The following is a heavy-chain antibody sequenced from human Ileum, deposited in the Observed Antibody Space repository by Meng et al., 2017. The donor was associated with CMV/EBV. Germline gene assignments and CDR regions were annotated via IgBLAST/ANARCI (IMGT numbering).Heavy chain of an antibody. Sequence: GESLKISCAASGFTFDDYSMNWVRQVPGKGLEWLSGINWNGGSAWSADSVKGRFTISRDNAKNSLYLQMNSLRAEDTALYFCARDRSYKQWLVRSYGMDVWGQGTTVTVSS. CDR3: ARDRSYKQWLVRSYGMDV. D-gene: IGHD6-19*01. CDR1: GFTFDDYS. CDR2: INWNGGSA. J-gene: IGHJ6*02. V-gene: IGHV3-20*04.